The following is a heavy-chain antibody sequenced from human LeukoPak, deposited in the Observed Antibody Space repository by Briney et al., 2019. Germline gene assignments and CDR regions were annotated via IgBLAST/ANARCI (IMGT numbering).Heavy chain of an antibody. V-gene: IGHV1-69*04. CDR2: IIPIFGIA. CDR1: GGTFSSYA. Sequence: SVKVSCKASGGTFSSYAISWVRQAPGQGLEWMGRIIPIFGIANYAQKFQGRVTITADKSTSTAYMELSSLRSEDTAVYYCASPYGSGNYYVDYWGQGTLVTVSS. J-gene: IGHJ4*02. CDR3: ASPYGSGNYYVDY. D-gene: IGHD3-10*01.